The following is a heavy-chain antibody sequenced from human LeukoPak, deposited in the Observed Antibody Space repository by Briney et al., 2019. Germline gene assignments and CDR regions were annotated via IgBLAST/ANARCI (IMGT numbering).Heavy chain of an antibody. V-gene: IGHV4-61*01. CDR2: IYYSGST. J-gene: IGHJ4*02. Sequence: SETLSLTCTVSGYSISSGYYWGWIRQPPGKGLEWIGYIYYSGSTNYNPSLKSRVTISVDTSKNQFSLKLSSVTAADTAVYYCARNTVTTYLDVFDYWGQGTLVTVSS. D-gene: IGHD4-17*01. CDR1: GYSISSGYY. CDR3: ARNTVTTYLDVFDY.